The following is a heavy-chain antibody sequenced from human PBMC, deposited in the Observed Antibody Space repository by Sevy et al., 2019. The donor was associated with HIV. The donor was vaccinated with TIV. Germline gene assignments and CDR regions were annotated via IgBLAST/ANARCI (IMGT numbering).Heavy chain of an antibody. J-gene: IGHJ4*02. CDR2: LSFGCGEI. V-gene: IGHV3-23*01. CDR3: AREGCTKPHDY. D-gene: IGHD2-8*01. CDR1: GFTFSKYS. Sequence: GGCLRLSCAASGFTFSKYSMSWVRQPPGKGLEWVSTLSFGCGEINYADSVKGRFTISRDNSKSSVYLQMNNLRPEDTAMYYCAREGCTKPHDYWGQGTLVTVSS.